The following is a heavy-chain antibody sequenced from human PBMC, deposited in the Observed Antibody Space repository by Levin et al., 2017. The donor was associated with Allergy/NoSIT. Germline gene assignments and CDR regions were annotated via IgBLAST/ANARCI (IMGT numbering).Heavy chain of an antibody. V-gene: IGHV3-53*01. Sequence: GESLKISCAASGFTVSSNYMSWVRQAPGKGLEWVSVIYSGGSTYYADSVKGRFTISRDNSKNTLYLQMNSLRAEDTAVYYCARIPAYYYDSSGYYSPYYFDYWGQGTLVTVSS. CDR3: ARIPAYYYDSSGYYSPYYFDY. CDR1: GFTVSSNY. D-gene: IGHD3-22*01. J-gene: IGHJ4*02. CDR2: IYSGGST.